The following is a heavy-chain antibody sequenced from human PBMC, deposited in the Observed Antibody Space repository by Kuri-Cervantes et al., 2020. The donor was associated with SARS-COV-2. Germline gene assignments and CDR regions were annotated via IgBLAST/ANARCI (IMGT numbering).Heavy chain of an antibody. V-gene: IGHV3-30*18. J-gene: IGHJ6*02. CDR2: ISYDGSNK. Sequence: GESLKISCAASGFTFSSYGMHWVRQAPGKGLEWVAVISYDGSNKYYADSVKGRFTISRDNSKNTLYLQMNSLRAEDTAVYYCAKAYDPYGMDVWGQGTTVTVSS. CDR3: AKAYDPYGMDV. D-gene: IGHD5-12*01. CDR1: GFTFSSYG.